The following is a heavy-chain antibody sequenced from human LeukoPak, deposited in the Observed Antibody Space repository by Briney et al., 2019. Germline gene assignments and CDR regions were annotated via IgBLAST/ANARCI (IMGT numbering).Heavy chain of an antibody. CDR2: ISSSSSTI. CDR1: GFTFSSYS. V-gene: IGHV3-48*01. J-gene: IGHJ4*02. CDR3: ARGGELPCDY. Sequence: GGSLRLSCAASGFTFSSYSMNWVRQAPGKGLEWVSYISSSSSTIYYADSVKGRFTISRDNAKNSLYLQMNSLRAEDTAVYYCARGGELPCDYWGQGTLVTVSS. D-gene: IGHD2-15*01.